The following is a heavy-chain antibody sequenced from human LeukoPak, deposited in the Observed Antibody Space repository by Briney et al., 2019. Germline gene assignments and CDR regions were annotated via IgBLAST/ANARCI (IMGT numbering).Heavy chain of an antibody. D-gene: IGHD3-3*01. J-gene: IGHJ6*03. V-gene: IGHV4-34*01. CDR2: INHSGST. Sequence: SETLSLTCAVYGGSFSGYYWSWIRQPPGKGLEWIGEINHSGSTNYNPSLKSRVTISVDTSKNQFSLKLSSVTAADTAVYYCARDGGDPYYDFWSGYLGYYYYMDVWGKGTTVTVSS. CDR3: ARDGGDPYYDFWSGYLGYYYYMDV. CDR1: GGSFSGYY.